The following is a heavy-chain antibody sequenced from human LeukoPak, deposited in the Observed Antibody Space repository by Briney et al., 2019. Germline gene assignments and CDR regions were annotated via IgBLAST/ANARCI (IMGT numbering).Heavy chain of an antibody. J-gene: IGHJ4*02. Sequence: GGSLRLSCAASGFTFSSYWMSWVRQAPGKGREWVTKIKQVGSEKYYVDSVKGRFTISRDNAKNSLYLQMNSLRAEDTAVYYCARDLHPDDYGGKNFDCWGQGTLVTVSS. CDR1: GFTFSSYW. CDR3: ARDLHPDDYGGKNFDC. CDR2: IKQVGSEK. V-gene: IGHV3-7*01. D-gene: IGHD4-23*01.